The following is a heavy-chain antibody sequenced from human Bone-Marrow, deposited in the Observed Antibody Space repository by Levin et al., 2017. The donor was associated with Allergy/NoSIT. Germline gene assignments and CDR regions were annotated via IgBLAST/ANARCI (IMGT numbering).Heavy chain of an antibody. J-gene: IGHJ4*02. CDR3: ATSLIAAAGATFDY. CDR2: MNPNSGNT. Sequence: GESLKISCKASGYTFTSYDINWVRQATGQGLEWMGWMNPNSGNTGYAQKFQGRVTMTRNTSISTAYMELSSLRSEDTAVYYCATSLIAAAGATFDYWGQGTLVTVSS. D-gene: IGHD6-13*01. V-gene: IGHV1-8*01. CDR1: GYTFTSYD.